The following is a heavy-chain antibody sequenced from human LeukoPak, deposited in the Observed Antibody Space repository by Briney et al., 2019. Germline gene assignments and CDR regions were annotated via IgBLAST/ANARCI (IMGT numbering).Heavy chain of an antibody. D-gene: IGHD3-10*01. Sequence: PGGSLRLSFAASGFSFSTYWMSWVRQAPGKGLEWVSGISPRGGIRYYADSVKGRFTISRDNSKNTVSLQMLSLTVEDTATYYCAKDDGWLHYYHWGQGTLVTVSS. CDR1: GFSFSTYW. V-gene: IGHV3-23*01. CDR2: ISPRGGIR. CDR3: AKDDGWLHYYH. J-gene: IGHJ4*02.